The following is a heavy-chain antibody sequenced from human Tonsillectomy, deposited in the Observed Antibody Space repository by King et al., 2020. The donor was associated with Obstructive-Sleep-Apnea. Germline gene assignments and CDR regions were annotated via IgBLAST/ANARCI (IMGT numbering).Heavy chain of an antibody. CDR2: ISGSGGST. J-gene: IGHJ6*02. CDR3: AKDVITYYYDSSSYNPPSYYYYYGMDV. Sequence: VQLVESGGGLVQPGGSLRLSCAASGFTFSSYAMSWVRQAPGKGLEWVSAISGSGGSTYYADSVKGRFTISRDNSKNTLYLQMNSLRAEDTAVYYCAKDVITYYYDSSSYNPPSYYYYYGMDVWGQGTTVTVSS. CDR1: GFTFSSYA. D-gene: IGHD3-22*01. V-gene: IGHV3-23*04.